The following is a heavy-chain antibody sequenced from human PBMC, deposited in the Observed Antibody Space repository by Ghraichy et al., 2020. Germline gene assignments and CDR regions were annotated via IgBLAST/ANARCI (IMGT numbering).Heavy chain of an antibody. J-gene: IGHJ3*02. CDR3: ARDSAWGSDATFDI. D-gene: IGHD3-16*01. Sequence: SETLSLTCAVSGYSISSGYYWGWIRQPPGKGLEWIGSIYHSGSTYYNPSLKSRVTISVDTSKNQFSLKLSSVTAADTAVYYCARDSAWGSDATFDIWGQGTMVTVSS. CDR1: GYSISSGYY. CDR2: IYHSGST. V-gene: IGHV4-38-2*02.